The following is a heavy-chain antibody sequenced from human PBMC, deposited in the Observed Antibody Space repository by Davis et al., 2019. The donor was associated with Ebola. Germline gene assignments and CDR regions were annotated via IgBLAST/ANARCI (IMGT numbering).Heavy chain of an antibody. Sequence: GESLKISCAASGFTFSSYWMHWVRQAPGKGLVWVSRINSDGSSTSYADSVKGRFTISRDNAKNTLYLQMNSLRAEDTAVYYCARAGSPWGYCSSTSCYINYYYYYGMDVWGQGTTVTVSS. CDR2: INSDGSST. CDR1: GFTFSSYW. J-gene: IGHJ6*02. V-gene: IGHV3-74*01. CDR3: ARAGSPWGYCSSTSCYINYYYYYGMDV. D-gene: IGHD2-2*02.